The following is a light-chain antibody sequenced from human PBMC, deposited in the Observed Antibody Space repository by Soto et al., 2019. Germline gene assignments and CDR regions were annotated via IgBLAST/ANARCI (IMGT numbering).Light chain of an antibody. Sequence: QSALTQPASVSGSPGQSITISCTGAVCEVAGYTYVSWYQQLPGKGPKVIIYDVSNRPSGVSNRFSGSKSGTTASLTISGLQAEDEADYYCSSFTSTSGLFGGGTKVTVL. CDR1: VCEVAGYTY. V-gene: IGLV2-14*03. J-gene: IGLJ2*01. CDR3: SSFTSTSGL. CDR2: DVS.